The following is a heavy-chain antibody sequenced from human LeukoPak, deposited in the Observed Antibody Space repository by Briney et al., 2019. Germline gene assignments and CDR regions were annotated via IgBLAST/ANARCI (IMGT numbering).Heavy chain of an antibody. CDR3: AKANRGSSTSCYDY. D-gene: IGHD2-2*01. Sequence: LGGSLRLSCAASGFTFSSYAMSWVRQAPGKGLERVSAISGSGGSTYYADSVKGRFTISRDNSKNTLYLQMSSLRAEDTAVYYCAKANRGSSTSCYDYWGQGTLVTVSS. V-gene: IGHV3-23*01. CDR2: ISGSGGST. CDR1: GFTFSSYA. J-gene: IGHJ4*02.